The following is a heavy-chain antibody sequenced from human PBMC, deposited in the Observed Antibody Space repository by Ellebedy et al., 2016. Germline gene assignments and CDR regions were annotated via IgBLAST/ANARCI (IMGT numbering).Heavy chain of an antibody. CDR2: ITGDTATT. V-gene: IGHV3-23*01. Sequence: GESLKISCAASGFTLNSYAMTWIRQAAGEGLEWVSAITGDTATTYYADSVKGRFTISRDNSRNTLYLQMNSLRVEDTALYYCVKGASSGSWVTMENWGQGALVTVSS. J-gene: IGHJ4*02. D-gene: IGHD6-13*01. CDR3: VKGASSGSWVTMEN. CDR1: GFTLNSYA.